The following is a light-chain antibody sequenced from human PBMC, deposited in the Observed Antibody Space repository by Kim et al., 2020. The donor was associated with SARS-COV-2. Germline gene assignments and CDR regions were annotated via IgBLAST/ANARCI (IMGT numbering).Light chain of an antibody. V-gene: IGKV1-33*01. J-gene: IGKJ4*01. CDR3: QQYDNHPLT. Sequence: DIQMNQSPSSLSASVGDSVTITCQASQGISNYLNWYQQKPGKAPKLLIYDASNLETGVPSRFSGSGSGTDFTFTISSLQSEDIATYYCQQYDNHPLTFGEGTKVDIK. CDR2: DAS. CDR1: QGISNY.